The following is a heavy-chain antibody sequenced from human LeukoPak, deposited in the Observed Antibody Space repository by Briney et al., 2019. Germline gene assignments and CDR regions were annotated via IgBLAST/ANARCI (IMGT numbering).Heavy chain of an antibody. CDR3: ARDRGPANFWSGFFKEKYYYYYYGMDV. Sequence: PGGSLRLSCAASGFTFSSYGMHWVRQAPGKGLEWVAVIWYDGSNKYYADSVKGRFTISRDNSKNTLYLQMNSLRAEDTAVYYCARDRGPANFWSGFFKEKYYYYYYGMDVWGQGTTVTVSS. CDR2: IWYDGSNK. J-gene: IGHJ6*02. V-gene: IGHV3-33*01. CDR1: GFTFSSYG. D-gene: IGHD3-3*01.